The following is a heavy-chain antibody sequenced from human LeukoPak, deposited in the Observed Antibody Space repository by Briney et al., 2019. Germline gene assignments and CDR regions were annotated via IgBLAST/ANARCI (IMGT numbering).Heavy chain of an antibody. D-gene: IGHD4-11*01. CDR2: IRFDGSNK. CDR1: GFTFSSYG. CDR3: VTTGLDY. Sequence: GGSLRLSCAASGFTFSSYGMHWVRQAPGKGLEWVAFIRFDGSNKYYADSVKGRFTISRDNSKNTLYLPMNSLRAEDTAVYYCVTTGLDYWGQGTLVTVSS. V-gene: IGHV3-30*02. J-gene: IGHJ4*02.